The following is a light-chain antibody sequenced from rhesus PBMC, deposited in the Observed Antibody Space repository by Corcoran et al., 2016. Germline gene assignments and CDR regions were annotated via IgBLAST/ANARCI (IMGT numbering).Light chain of an antibody. J-gene: IGLJ1*01. CDR1: GSDIGGYNC. CDR3: ASYADRNPFI. V-gene: IGLV2-23*01. CDR2: DVT. Sequence: QAALTQPPSVSGSPGQTVTISCSGTGSDIGGYNCVSWYQQIPGKAPRLMIYDVTERPSGLSDRFSGSKSGNTASLTISGLQAEDEAAYYRASYADRNPFIIGTGTRLTVL.